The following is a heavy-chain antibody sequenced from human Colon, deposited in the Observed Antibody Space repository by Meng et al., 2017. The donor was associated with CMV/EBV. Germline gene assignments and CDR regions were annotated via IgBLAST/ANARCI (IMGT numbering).Heavy chain of an antibody. D-gene: IGHD6-25*01. J-gene: IGHJ5*02. CDR1: GAAFSRRSW. CDR2: IYHRGTT. V-gene: IGHV4-4*01. Sequence: VYGAAFSRRSWWSRLPPPRGEGLEWIGEIYHRGTTNYPPSLNRLVTLSVASTNHLFSLMLSSVTAADAAMYCCIQDQRVLHRNWFDPWGQGTLVTVSS. CDR3: IQDQRVLHRNWFDP.